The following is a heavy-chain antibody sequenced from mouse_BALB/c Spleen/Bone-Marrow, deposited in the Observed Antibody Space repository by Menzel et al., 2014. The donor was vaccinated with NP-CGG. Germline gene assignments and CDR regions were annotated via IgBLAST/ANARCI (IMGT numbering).Heavy chain of an antibody. J-gene: IGHJ3*01. Sequence: EVQLVESGGGLVKSGGSLKLSCAASGFSFSNYGMSWVRQTPEKRLEWVATISGYGRYTFYSDSVKGRFTISRDNAKNNLYLQLSSLRSEDTALYYCARHAYYDQTEVSFVYWGQGTLVTASA. V-gene: IGHV5-9-2*01. CDR2: ISGYGRYT. CDR1: GFSFSNYG. D-gene: IGHD2-4*01. CDR3: ARHAYYDQTEVSFVY.